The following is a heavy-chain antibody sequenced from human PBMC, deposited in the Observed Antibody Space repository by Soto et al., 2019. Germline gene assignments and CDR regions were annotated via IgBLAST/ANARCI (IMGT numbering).Heavy chain of an antibody. CDR1: GDSVSSNSAA. CDR2: TYYRSKWYN. CDR3: ARGSPRHFDY. J-gene: IGHJ4*02. Sequence: SQTLSLPCAISGDSVSSNSAAWNWLRQSPSRGLEWLGRTYYRSKWYNDYAVSVKSRIIINPDTSKNQFSLQLNSVTPEDTAVYYCARGSPRHFDYWGQGTLVTVSS. V-gene: IGHV6-1*01. D-gene: IGHD1-26*01.